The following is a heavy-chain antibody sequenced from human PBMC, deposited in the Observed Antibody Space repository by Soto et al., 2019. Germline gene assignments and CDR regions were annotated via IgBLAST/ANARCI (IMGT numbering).Heavy chain of an antibody. CDR3: ARGVPYYYNSSGFPLNY. CDR1: GGTYTNYA. D-gene: IGHD3-22*01. V-gene: IGHV1-69*06. Sequence: ASVKVSCKASGGTYTNYAINWVRQVPGHGLEWMGAIIPLFATTHYAQKFQDRVTITADKSTSTAYLGLSSLRSEDTAVYYCARGVPYYYNSSGFPLNYWGQGTLVTVSS. CDR2: IIPLFATT. J-gene: IGHJ4*02.